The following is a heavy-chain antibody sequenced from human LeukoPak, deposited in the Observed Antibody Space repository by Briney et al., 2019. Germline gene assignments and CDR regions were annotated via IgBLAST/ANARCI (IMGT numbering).Heavy chain of an antibody. Sequence: GGSLRLSCAASGFTFSSYSMNWVRQAPGKGLEWVSAITADGGSTHYTISVKGRFIISRDTPKNTLYLQMNNLRAEDTAVYSCARVWIRDYMDVWGKGTTVTVSS. J-gene: IGHJ6*03. V-gene: IGHV3-23*01. D-gene: IGHD1-1*01. CDR3: ARVWIRDYMDV. CDR2: ITADGGST. CDR1: GFTFSSYS.